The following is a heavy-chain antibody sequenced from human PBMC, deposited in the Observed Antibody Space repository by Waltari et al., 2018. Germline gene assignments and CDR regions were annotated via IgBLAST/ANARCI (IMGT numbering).Heavy chain of an antibody. Sequence: VQLVESGGGLVQPGGSLRLSCAASGFTLSNYWMSWVRQAPGKGLEWVANIMTDGREEYYVDSVRGRFTISRDNAKNSLYLQMNSLRPEDTAVYYCVRDQWFAFDIWGQGTMVTVSS. J-gene: IGHJ3*02. V-gene: IGHV3-7*01. CDR3: VRDQWFAFDI. D-gene: IGHD3-22*01. CDR2: IMTDGREE. CDR1: GFTLSNYW.